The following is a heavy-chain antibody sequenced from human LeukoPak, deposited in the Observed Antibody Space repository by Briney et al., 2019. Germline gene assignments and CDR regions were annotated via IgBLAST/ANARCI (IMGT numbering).Heavy chain of an antibody. D-gene: IGHD3-22*01. Sequence: GGSLRLSCAASGFTFSNSWMSWVRQAPGKGLEWVSTIKPDGSAQYYVDSVKGRFTISRDNAKNSLFLQINSLRAEDTAVYYCANGGTYSSGPWGQGTLVTVSS. V-gene: IGHV3-7*01. CDR3: ANGGTYSSGP. CDR2: IKPDGSAQ. J-gene: IGHJ5*02. CDR1: GFTFSNSW.